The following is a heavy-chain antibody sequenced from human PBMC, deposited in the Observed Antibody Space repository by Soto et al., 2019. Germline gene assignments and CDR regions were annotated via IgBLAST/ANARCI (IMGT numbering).Heavy chain of an antibody. Sequence: SETLSLTCTVSGGSISSGNYYWTWIRQRPGKGLEWIGYIFHSGRTYFHPSLKSRVTISVDTSKNQFSLNLSSVTAADTAVYYCERDRSTVSYDDFDLWGQGKRVTVS. CDR1: GGSISSGNYY. V-gene: IGHV4-31*03. CDR3: ERDRSTVSYDDFDL. CDR2: IFHSGRT. D-gene: IGHD4-17*01. J-gene: IGHJ3*01.